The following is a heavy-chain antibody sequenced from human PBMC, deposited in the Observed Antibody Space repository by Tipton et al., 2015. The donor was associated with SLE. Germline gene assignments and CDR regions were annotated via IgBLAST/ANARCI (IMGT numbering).Heavy chain of an antibody. CDR1: GGSISSYY. Sequence: TLSLTCTVSGGSISSYYWNWIRQPPGKGLEWIGYIYYSGSTDYNPSLKSRVTISVDTSKNQFSLKLSSVTAADTAVYYCAREKPGYYYYYMDVWGKGTTVTVSS. J-gene: IGHJ6*03. CDR2: IYYSGST. CDR3: AREKPGYYYYYMDV. V-gene: IGHV4-59*12.